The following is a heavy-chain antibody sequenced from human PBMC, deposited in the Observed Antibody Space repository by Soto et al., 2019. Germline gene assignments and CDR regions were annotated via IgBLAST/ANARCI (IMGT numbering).Heavy chain of an antibody. V-gene: IGHV3-23*01. CDR3: AKATATGGGAFDI. Sequence: EVQMLESGGGLVQPGGSLRLSCEASGFICSSYDMSWVRQAPGKGLEWVSTILVGGSTHYEDSVKGRFTISRDRSKNTVYMEMNSMTAGDTAVYYGAKATATGGGAFDICGQGTMVTVSS. CDR1: GFICSSYD. D-gene: IGHD2-8*02. CDR2: ILVGGST. J-gene: IGHJ3*02.